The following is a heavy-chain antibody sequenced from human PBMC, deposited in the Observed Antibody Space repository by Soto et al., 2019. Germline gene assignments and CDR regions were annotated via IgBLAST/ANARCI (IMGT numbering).Heavy chain of an antibody. D-gene: IGHD2-15*01. V-gene: IGHV4-30-4*01. CDR3: ARTRYCNGGSCSTYYYYGMDV. Sequence: PSETLSLTCTVSGGSISSGDYYWSWIRQPPGKGLECIGYIYYSGSTHYNPSLKSRVIISVDTSKNHFSLKLSSVTAADTAVYYCARTRYCNGGSCSTYYYYGMDVWGQGTTVTVSS. J-gene: IGHJ6*02. CDR1: GGSISSGDYY. CDR2: IYYSGST.